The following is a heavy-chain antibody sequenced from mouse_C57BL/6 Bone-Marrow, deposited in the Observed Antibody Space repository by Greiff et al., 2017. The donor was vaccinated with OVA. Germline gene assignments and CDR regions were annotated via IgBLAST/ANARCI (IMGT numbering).Heavy chain of an antibody. CDR3: ARGAPITTAWYFDV. CDR1: GYSFTGYY. CDR2: INPSTGGH. Sequence: EVQLQQSGPELVKPGASVKISCKASGYSFTGYYMNWVKQSPEKSLEWIGEINPSTGGHTYNQKFTAKATLTVDKSSSTAYMQLKSLTSEDSAVYYCARGAPITTAWYFDVWGTGTTVTVSS. D-gene: IGHD1-1*01. V-gene: IGHV1-42*01. J-gene: IGHJ1*03.